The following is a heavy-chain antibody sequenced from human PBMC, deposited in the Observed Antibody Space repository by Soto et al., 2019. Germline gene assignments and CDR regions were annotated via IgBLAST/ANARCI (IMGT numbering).Heavy chain of an antibody. J-gene: IGHJ6*02. CDR3: AREYYDFWSGPVYYGMDV. D-gene: IGHD3-3*01. CDR1: GYTFASYA. CDR2: INAGNGNT. V-gene: IGHV1-3*01. Sequence: GASVKVSCKASGYTFASYAMHWVRQAPGQRLEWMGWINAGNGNTKYSQKFQGRVTITRDTSASTAYMELSSLRSEDTAVYYCAREYYDFWSGPVYYGMDVWGQGTTVTVSS.